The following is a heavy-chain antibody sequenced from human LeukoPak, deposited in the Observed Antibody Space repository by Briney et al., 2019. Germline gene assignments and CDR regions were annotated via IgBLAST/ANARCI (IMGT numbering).Heavy chain of an antibody. CDR1: GFTFSSYE. CDR3: ARDQHSSSWIYYMDV. V-gene: IGHV3-48*03. J-gene: IGHJ6*03. Sequence: GGSLRLSCAASGFTFSSYEMNWVRQAPGEGLGWVSYISSSGSTIYYADSVKGRFTISRDNAKNSLYLQMNSLRAEDTAVYYCARDQHSSSWIYYMDVWGKGTTVTVSS. CDR2: ISSSGSTI. D-gene: IGHD6-13*01.